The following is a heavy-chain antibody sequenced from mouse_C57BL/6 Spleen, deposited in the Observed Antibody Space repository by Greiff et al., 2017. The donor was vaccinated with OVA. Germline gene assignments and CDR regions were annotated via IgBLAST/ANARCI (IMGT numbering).Heavy chain of an antibody. CDR2: IDPSDSET. CDR3: ARTGSSPYFDV. J-gene: IGHJ1*03. CDR1: GYTFTSYW. D-gene: IGHD1-1*01. V-gene: IGHV1-52*01. Sequence: QVQLQQPGAELVRPGSSVKLSCKASGYTFTSYWMHWVKQRPIQGLEWIGNIDPSDSETHYNQKFKDKATLTEDKSSSTAYMQLSSLTSEDSAVYYCARTGSSPYFDVWGTGTTVTVSS.